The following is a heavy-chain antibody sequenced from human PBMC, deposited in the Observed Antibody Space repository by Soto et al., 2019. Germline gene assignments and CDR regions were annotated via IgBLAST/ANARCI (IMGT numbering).Heavy chain of an antibody. CDR1: GFTFSSYS. V-gene: IGHV3-21*04. Sequence: PGGSLRLSCAASGFTFSSYSMNWVRQAPGKGLEWVSSISSSSSYIYYADSVKGRFTISRDNAKNSLYLQMNSLRAEDTAMYYCASCIGGWHNWFDPWGQGTLVTV. CDR2: ISSSSSYI. CDR3: ASCIGGWHNWFDP. D-gene: IGHD6-19*01. J-gene: IGHJ5*02.